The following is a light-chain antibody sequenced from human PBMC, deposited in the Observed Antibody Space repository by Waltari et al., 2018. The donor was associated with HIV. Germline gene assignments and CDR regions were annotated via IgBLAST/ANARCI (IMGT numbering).Light chain of an antibody. CDR2: GNH. J-gene: IGLJ3*02. V-gene: IGLV1-44*01. CDR3: AAWDDSLNAWV. Sequence: QSVLTQPPSASGTPGQRVTISCSWSSPNIGPNTVHRYQQLPGSAPKFLMYGNHVRPSGVPDRFSGSKSGTSASLAISGLRSEDEADYYCAAWDDSLNAWVFGGGTKVTVL. CDR1: SPNIGPNT.